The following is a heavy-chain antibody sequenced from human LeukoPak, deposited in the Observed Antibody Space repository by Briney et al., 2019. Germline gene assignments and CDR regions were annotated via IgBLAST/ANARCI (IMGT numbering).Heavy chain of an antibody. D-gene: IGHD3-10*01. Sequence: PSETLSLTCTVSGGSISSSSYYWGWIRQPPGKGLEWIGSIYYSGSTYYNPSLKSRVTISVDTSKNQFSLKLSSVTAADTAVYYCARQPYYYGSGSPFDYWGQGTLVTVSS. CDR1: GGSISSSSYY. CDR3: ARQPYYYGSGSPFDY. CDR2: IYYSGST. J-gene: IGHJ4*02. V-gene: IGHV4-39*01.